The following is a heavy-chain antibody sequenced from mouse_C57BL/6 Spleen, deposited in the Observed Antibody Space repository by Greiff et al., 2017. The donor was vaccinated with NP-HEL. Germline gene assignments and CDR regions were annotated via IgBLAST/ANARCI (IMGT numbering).Heavy chain of an antibody. D-gene: IGHD1-1*01. J-gene: IGHJ4*01. Sequence: QVQLQQPGAELVKPGASVKLSCKASGYTFTSYWMHWVKQRPGRGLEWIGRIDPNSGGTKYNEKFKSKATLTVDKPSSTAYMQLSSLTSEDSAVYYCARDTTVVEGFDYYYAMDYWGQGTSVTVSS. CDR3: ARDTTVVEGFDYYYAMDY. CDR1: GYTFTSYW. CDR2: IDPNSGGT. V-gene: IGHV1-72*01.